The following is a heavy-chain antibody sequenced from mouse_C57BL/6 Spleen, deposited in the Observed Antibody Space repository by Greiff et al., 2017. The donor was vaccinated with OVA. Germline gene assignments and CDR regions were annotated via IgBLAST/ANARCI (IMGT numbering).Heavy chain of an antibody. V-gene: IGHV1-26*01. CDR3: SRSACYYDYEDYFDY. CDR2: INPNNGGT. J-gene: IGHJ2*01. D-gene: IGHD2-4*01. Sequence: EVQLQQSGPELVKPGASVKISCKASGYTFTDYYMNWVKQSHGKSLEWIGDINPNNGGTSYNQKFKGKATLTVDKSSSTAYMELRSLTSEDSAVYDCSRSACYYDYEDYFDYWGQGTTLTVSS. CDR1: GYTFTDYY.